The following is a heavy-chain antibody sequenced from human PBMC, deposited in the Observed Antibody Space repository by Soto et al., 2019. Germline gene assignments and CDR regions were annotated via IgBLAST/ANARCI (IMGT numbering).Heavy chain of an antibody. CDR2: IDPSDSYT. CDR1: GYSFTSYW. CDR3: ARHRLRYFDWSIRGKYYHYGMDV. V-gene: IGHV5-10-1*01. Sequence: GESLKISCKGSGYSFTSYWISWVRQMPVKVLELILMIDPSDSYTNYSPSFQGHVTISADKSISTAYLQWSSLKASDTAMYYCARHRLRYFDWSIRGKYYHYGMDVWGQGTTVTVSS. D-gene: IGHD3-9*01. J-gene: IGHJ6*02.